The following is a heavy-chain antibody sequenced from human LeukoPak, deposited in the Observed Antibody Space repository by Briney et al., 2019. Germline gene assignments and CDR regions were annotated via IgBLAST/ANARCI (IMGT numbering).Heavy chain of an antibody. J-gene: IGHJ5*02. D-gene: IGHD3-10*01. V-gene: IGHV4-59*01. CDR1: GGSISGYY. Sequence: SETLSLTCTVSGGSISGYYWSWIRQPPGKGLEWIGYIYYSGTTDYNPSLKSRVTISLDMSKNQFSLKLTSVTAADTAVYYCARVITIIRGLDPWGQGTLVTVSS. CDR3: ARVITIIRGLDP. CDR2: IYYSGTT.